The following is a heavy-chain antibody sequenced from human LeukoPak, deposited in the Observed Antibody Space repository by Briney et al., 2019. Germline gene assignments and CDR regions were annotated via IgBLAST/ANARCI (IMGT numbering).Heavy chain of an antibody. J-gene: IGHJ4*02. CDR2: IYSGGST. CDR3: ARQRRSSGLDY. CDR1: GFTVSSNY. V-gene: IGHV3-53*01. Sequence: GGSLRLSCAASGFTVSSNYMSWVRQAPGKGLEWVSVIYSGGSTYYADSVKGRFTISRDNSKNTLYLQMNSLRAEDTAVYYCARQRRSSGLDYWGQGTLVTASS. D-gene: IGHD6-19*01.